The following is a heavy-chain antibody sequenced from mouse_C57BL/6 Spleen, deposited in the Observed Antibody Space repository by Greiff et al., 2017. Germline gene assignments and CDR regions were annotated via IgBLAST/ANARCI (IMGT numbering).Heavy chain of an antibody. V-gene: IGHV1-55*01. Sequence: VQLQQPGAELVKPGASVKMSCKASGYTFTSYWITWVKQRPGQGLEWIGDIYPGSGSTNYNEKFKSKATLTVDTSASTPYMQLSSLTSEDSAVYYCARWMPYGSSAYWGQGTTLTVSS. CDR3: ARWMPYGSSAY. CDR2: IYPGSGST. CDR1: GYTFTSYW. D-gene: IGHD1-1*01. J-gene: IGHJ2*01.